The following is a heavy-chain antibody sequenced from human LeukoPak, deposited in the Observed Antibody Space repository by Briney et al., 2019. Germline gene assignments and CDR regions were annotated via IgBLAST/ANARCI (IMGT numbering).Heavy chain of an antibody. D-gene: IGHD6-13*01. J-gene: IGHJ4*02. Sequence: GASVRVSCKASGYTFTGYYMHWVRQAPGQGLEWMGWINPNSGGTNYAQKFQGRVTMTRDMSTRTIYMELSGLKFEDTAVYYCARDAGSSWHNWGQGTLVTVSS. CDR2: INPNSGGT. V-gene: IGHV1-2*02. CDR3: ARDAGSSWHN. CDR1: GYTFTGYY.